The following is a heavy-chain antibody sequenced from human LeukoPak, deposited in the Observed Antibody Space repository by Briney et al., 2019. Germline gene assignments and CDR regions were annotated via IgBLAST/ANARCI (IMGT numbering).Heavy chain of an antibody. CDR2: IYSSGTT. V-gene: IGHV4-4*07. CDR1: GGSISRYY. Sequence: PSETLSLTCTVSGGSISRYYWSWIRQSAGRGLEWIGRIYSSGTTNYTPSLKSRVTMSVDTSKNQFSLKLSSVTAADTAVYYCARGGSSAAAVFDYWGQGTLVTVSS. CDR3: ARGGSSAAAVFDY. J-gene: IGHJ4*02. D-gene: IGHD6-13*01.